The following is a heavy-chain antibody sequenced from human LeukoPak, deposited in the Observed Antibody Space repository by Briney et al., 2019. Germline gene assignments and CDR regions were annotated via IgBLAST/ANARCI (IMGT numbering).Heavy chain of an antibody. J-gene: IGHJ4*02. CDR2: INPNRGGT. Sequence: APVKVSCKASGYTFTGYFMHWVRQAPGQGPEWMGWINPNRGGTNYAQKFQGRVIMTRDTSISTAYMELSRLRSDDTAVYYCARVSEYYYFDYWGQGTLVTVSS. V-gene: IGHV1-2*02. CDR3: ARVSEYYYFDY. CDR1: GYTFTGYF. D-gene: IGHD2/OR15-2a*01.